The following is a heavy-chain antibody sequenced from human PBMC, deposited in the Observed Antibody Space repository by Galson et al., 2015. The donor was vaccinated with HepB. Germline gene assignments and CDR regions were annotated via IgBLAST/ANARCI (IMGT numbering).Heavy chain of an antibody. D-gene: IGHD1-26*01. CDR3: ARVRELLLYGMDV. Sequence: VKVSCKASGYTFTSYYMHWVRQAPGQGLEWMGIINPSGGSTSYAQKFQGRVTMTRDTSTSTVYMELSSLRSEDTAVYYCARVRELLLYGMDVWGQGTTVTVSS. V-gene: IGHV1-46*01. CDR2: INPSGGST. CDR1: GYTFTSYY. J-gene: IGHJ6*02.